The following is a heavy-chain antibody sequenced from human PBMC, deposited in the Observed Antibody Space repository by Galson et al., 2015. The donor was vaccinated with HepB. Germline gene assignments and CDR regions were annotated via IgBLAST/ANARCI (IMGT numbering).Heavy chain of an antibody. D-gene: IGHD3-3*01. V-gene: IGHV1-69*13. CDR1: GGTFNRYA. CDR3: ARDTRTAIFGVVILGGSYGMDV. Sequence: SVKVSCKASGGTFNRYAISWVRQAPGQGLEWMGGIIPIFGTANYAQKFQGRVTITADESTSTAYMELSSLRSEDTAVYYCARDTRTAIFGVVILGGSYGMDVWGQGTTVTVSS. CDR2: IIPIFGTA. J-gene: IGHJ6*02.